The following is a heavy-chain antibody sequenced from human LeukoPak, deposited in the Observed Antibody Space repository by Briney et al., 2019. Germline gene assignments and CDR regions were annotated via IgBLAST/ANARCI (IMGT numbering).Heavy chain of an antibody. Sequence: GGSLRLSCAASGFTFSSYSMNWVRQAPGKGLEWVSSISSSSSYIYYADSVKGRLTISRDNAKNSLYLQMNSLRAEDTAVYYCARDRCDFWSGYPLTRAFDIWGQGTMVTVSS. CDR1: GFTFSSYS. CDR3: ARDRCDFWSGYPLTRAFDI. J-gene: IGHJ3*02. CDR2: ISSSSSYI. D-gene: IGHD3-3*01. V-gene: IGHV3-21*01.